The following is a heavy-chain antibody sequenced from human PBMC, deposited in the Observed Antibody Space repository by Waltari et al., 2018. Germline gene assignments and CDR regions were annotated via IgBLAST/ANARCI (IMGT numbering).Heavy chain of an antibody. CDR3: ARGGGSYPQGNYFDY. J-gene: IGHJ4*02. Sequence: EVQLVESGGGLVQPGGSLRLSCAASGFTFSSYSMNWVRQAPGKGLEWVSYISSSSSTIYYADSVKGRFTISRDIAKNSLYLQMNSLRAEDTAVYYCARGGGSYPQGNYFDYWGQGTLVTVSS. D-gene: IGHD1-26*01. CDR2: ISSSSSTI. CDR1: GFTFSSYS. V-gene: IGHV3-48*04.